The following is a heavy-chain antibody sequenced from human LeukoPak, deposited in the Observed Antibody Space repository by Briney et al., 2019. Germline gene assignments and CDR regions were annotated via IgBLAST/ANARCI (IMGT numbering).Heavy chain of an antibody. CDR2: INHSGST. Sequence: PSETLSLTCAVYGGSFSGYYWSWIRLPPGKGLEWIGEINHSGSTNYNPSLKSRVTISVDTSKNQFSLKLSSVTAADTAVYYCARGRYYYDPWGQGTLVTVSS. CDR3: ARGRYYYDP. D-gene: IGHD3-22*01. J-gene: IGHJ4*02. V-gene: IGHV4-34*01. CDR1: GGSFSGYY.